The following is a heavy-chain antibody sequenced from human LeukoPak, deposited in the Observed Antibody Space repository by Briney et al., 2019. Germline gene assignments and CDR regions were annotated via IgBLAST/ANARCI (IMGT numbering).Heavy chain of an antibody. V-gene: IGHV1-2*04. CDR2: INPNSGGT. J-gene: IGHJ5*02. Sequence: GASVKVSCKASGYTFTGYYMHWVRQAPGQGLEWMGWINPNSGGTNYAQKFQGWVTMTRDTSISTAYMELSRLRSDDTAVYYCARAEPVVPAAPSWFDPWGQGTLVTVSS. D-gene: IGHD2-2*01. CDR1: GYTFTGYY. CDR3: ARAEPVVPAAPSWFDP.